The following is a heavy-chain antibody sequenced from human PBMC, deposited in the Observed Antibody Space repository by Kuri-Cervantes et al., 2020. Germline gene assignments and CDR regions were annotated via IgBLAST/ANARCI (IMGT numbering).Heavy chain of an antibody. D-gene: IGHD3-10*01. Sequence: GGSLRLSCAASGFTFSSYAMHWVRQAPGKGLEWVAVISYGGSNKYYADSVKGRFTISRDNSKNTLYLQMNSLRAEDTAVYYCARELQDYYYYGMDVWGQGTTVTVSS. J-gene: IGHJ6*02. V-gene: IGHV3-30-3*01. CDR1: GFTFSSYA. CDR2: ISYGGSNK. CDR3: ARELQDYYYYGMDV.